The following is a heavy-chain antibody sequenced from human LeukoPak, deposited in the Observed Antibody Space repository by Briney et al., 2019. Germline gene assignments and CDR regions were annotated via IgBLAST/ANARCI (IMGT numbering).Heavy chain of an antibody. J-gene: IGHJ6*02. CDR3: ARVVVVPAAMSSPVDSNYYYGMDV. Sequence: GGSLRLSCAASGFTFSSYWMSWVRQAPGKGLEWVANIKQDGSEKYYVDSVKGRFTISRDNAKNSLYLQMNSLRAEDTAVYYCARVVVVPAAMSSPVDSNYYYGMDVWGQGTTVTVSS. CDR2: IKQDGSEK. D-gene: IGHD2-2*01. V-gene: IGHV3-7*04. CDR1: GFTFSSYW.